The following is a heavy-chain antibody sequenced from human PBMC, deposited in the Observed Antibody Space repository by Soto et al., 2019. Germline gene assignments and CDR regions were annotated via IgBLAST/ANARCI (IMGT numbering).Heavy chain of an antibody. J-gene: IGHJ4*02. V-gene: IGHV3-30*18. CDR1: GLPFSRSG. Sequence: GGSLRLSCEASGLPFSRSGMHWVRQAPGKGLEWVAVISYDGSQRYYADSVKGRFTISRDNSKNTLYLQMNSLRAEDTAVYYCAKSPGMYYYDSSGYYHYDYWGQGTLVTVSS. CDR3: AKSPGMYYYDSSGYYHYDY. D-gene: IGHD3-22*01. CDR2: ISYDGSQR.